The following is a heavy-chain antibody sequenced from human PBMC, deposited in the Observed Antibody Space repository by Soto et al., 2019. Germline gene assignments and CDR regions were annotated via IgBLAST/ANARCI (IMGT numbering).Heavy chain of an antibody. D-gene: IGHD2-15*01. CDR1: GCTFGDSY. J-gene: IGHJ5*02. V-gene: IGHV3-11*06. Sequence: GGSLILSCAGSGCTFGDSYMIWIRQAPGKGLEWLSYISPGSRYPAYADSVKGRFTISRDNAKRSLYLQMMSLTAEDTDIYYCVRGGGGGLFDPWGQGTMVTVSS. CDR3: VRGGGGGLFDP. CDR2: ISPGSRYP.